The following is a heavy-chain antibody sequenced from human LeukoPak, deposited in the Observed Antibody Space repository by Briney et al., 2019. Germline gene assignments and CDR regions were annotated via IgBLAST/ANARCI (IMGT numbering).Heavy chain of an antibody. J-gene: IGHJ5*02. Sequence: ASVTVSCKASGYTFTGYFLHWVRQAPGQGLEWMGWINPNSGGTTFAQKFHGRVTMTRDTSISTAYMELSRLRSDDTAVYYCARVFNYYDTSGYYTWGQGTLVPVSS. V-gene: IGHV1-2*02. CDR2: INPNSGGT. CDR3: ARVFNYYDTSGYYT. CDR1: GYTFTGYF. D-gene: IGHD3-22*01.